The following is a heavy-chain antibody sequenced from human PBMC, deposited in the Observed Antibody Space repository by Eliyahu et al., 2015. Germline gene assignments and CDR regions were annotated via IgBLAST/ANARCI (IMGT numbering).Heavy chain of an antibody. CDR1: GGSISSSSYY. CDR3: ARPYSSGYHDAFDI. Sequence: QLQLQESGPGLVKPSETLSLTCTVSGGSISSSSYYWGWIRQPPGKGLEWIGSIYYSGSTYYNPSLKSRVTISVDTSKNQFSLKLSSVTAADTAVYYCARPYSSGYHDAFDIWGQGTMVTVSS. CDR2: IYYSGST. J-gene: IGHJ3*02. V-gene: IGHV4-39*01. D-gene: IGHD6-19*01.